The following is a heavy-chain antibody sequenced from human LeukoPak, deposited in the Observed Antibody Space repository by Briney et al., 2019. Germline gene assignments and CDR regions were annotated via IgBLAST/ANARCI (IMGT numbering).Heavy chain of an antibody. CDR3: ARGGGCSGGSCLFFDY. D-gene: IGHD2-15*01. CDR2: INHSGNT. CDR1: GGSFSGYY. Sequence: SETLSLTCAVYGGSFSGYYWSWIRQPPGKGLEWIGEINHSGNTNYNPSLKSRVTISVDTFKNQFSLKLSSVTAADTAVYYCARGGGCSGGSCLFFDYWGQGTLVTVSS. J-gene: IGHJ4*02. V-gene: IGHV4-34*01.